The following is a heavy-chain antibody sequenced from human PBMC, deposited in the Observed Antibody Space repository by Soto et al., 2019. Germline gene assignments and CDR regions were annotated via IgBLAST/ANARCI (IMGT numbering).Heavy chain of an antibody. CDR1: GGSISSYY. J-gene: IGHJ5*02. D-gene: IGHD2-15*01. V-gene: IGHV4-59*01. CDR2: IYYSGST. Sequence: QVQLQESGPGLVKPSETLSLTCTVSGGSISSYYWSWIRQPPGKGLEWIGYIYYSGSTNYNPSLRSRVTISVDTSKNQFSLQLSSVTAADTAVYYCARASMDSDGWFDPWGQGTLVTVSS. CDR3: ARASMDSDGWFDP.